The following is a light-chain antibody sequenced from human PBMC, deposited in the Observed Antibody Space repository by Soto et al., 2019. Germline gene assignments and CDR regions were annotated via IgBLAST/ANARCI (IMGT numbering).Light chain of an antibody. Sequence: QSVLTQPPSASGTPGQRVTISCSGSSSTIAGNTVNWFQQLPGTAPKLLIYSDNHRPSGVPDLFSGSKSGTSASLAISGLQSEDEADYYCATWADSLKTYVFGAGTKLTVL. V-gene: IGLV1-44*01. CDR1: SSTIAGNT. CDR2: SDN. J-gene: IGLJ1*01. CDR3: ATWADSLKTYV.